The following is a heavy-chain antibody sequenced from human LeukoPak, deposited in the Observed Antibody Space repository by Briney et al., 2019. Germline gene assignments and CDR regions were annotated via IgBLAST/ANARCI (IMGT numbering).Heavy chain of an antibody. CDR3: ASGSYYYYYMEV. CDR1: GFSFSKYG. V-gene: IGHV3-30*02. D-gene: IGHD1-26*01. CDR2: LRFDATSN. J-gene: IGHJ6*03. Sequence: PGGSLRLSCVASGFSFSKYGMHWVRQAPGKGLEWVSFLRFDATSNYYAESVRGRFIISRDNSRNTLYLQMNSLRAEDTAVYYCASGSYYYYYMEVWGKGTTVTVSS.